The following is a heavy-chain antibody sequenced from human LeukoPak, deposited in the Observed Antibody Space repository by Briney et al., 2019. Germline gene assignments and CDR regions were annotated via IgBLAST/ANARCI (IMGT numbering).Heavy chain of an antibody. CDR2: IYPGDSDT. V-gene: IGHV5-51*01. Sequence: GESLKISCKGSGYSFTSYWIGWVRPMPGKGLEWVGIIYPGDSDTRYSPSFQGQVTISADKSISTAYLQWSSLKASDTAMYYCARHHYYGSGSYYTNWFDPWGQGTLVTVSS. J-gene: IGHJ5*02. CDR3: ARHHYYGSGSYYTNWFDP. D-gene: IGHD3-10*01. CDR1: GYSFTSYW.